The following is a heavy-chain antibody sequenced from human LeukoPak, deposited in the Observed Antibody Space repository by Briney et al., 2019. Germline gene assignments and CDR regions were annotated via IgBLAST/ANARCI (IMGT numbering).Heavy chain of an antibody. Sequence: PGGSLRLSCAASGFTFSSHSMNWVRQAPGKGLEWVSSISSSSSYIHYADSVKGRFTISRDNAKNSLYLQMNSLRAEDTAVYYCASRPYSNYVNFYYYYMDVWGKGTTVTVSS. V-gene: IGHV3-21*01. CDR3: ASRPYSNYVNFYYYYMDV. CDR2: ISSSSSYI. CDR1: GFTFSSHS. D-gene: IGHD4-11*01. J-gene: IGHJ6*03.